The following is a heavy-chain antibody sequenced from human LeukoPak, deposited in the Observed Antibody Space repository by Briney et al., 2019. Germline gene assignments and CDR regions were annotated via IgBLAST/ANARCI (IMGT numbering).Heavy chain of an antibody. Sequence: GGSLRLSCAASGFTFSSHAMSWVRQAPGKGLEWVSGISGSDGNTYYADSVKGRFTISRDNSKNTVFLQMNSLRAEDTAVYYCAKAYSIGWYYFDCWGQGTLVTVSS. J-gene: IGHJ4*02. CDR1: GFTFSSHA. D-gene: IGHD6-19*01. CDR3: AKAYSIGWYYFDC. V-gene: IGHV3-23*01. CDR2: ISGSDGNT.